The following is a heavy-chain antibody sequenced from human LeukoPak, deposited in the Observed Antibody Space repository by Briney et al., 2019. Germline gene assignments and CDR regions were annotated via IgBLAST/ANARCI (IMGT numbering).Heavy chain of an antibody. CDR2: TNSDGSST. Sequence: PGGSLRLSCAASGFTFSSYWMHWVRQAPRKGLVWVSRTNSDGSSTSYADSVKGRFTISRDNAKNTLYLQMNNLRAEDTAVYYCASGYSYGFLFEYWGQGTLVTVSS. D-gene: IGHD5-18*01. J-gene: IGHJ4*02. CDR3: ASGYSYGFLFEY. V-gene: IGHV3-74*01. CDR1: GFTFSSYW.